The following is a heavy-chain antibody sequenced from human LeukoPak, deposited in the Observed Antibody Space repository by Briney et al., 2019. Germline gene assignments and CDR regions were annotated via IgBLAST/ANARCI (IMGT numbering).Heavy chain of an antibody. CDR3: AREGYYGSGSPPSLYFDY. CDR2: TSSDLNVK. J-gene: IGHJ4*02. V-gene: IGHV3-30-3*01. Sequence: GGSLRLSCAASGFTFRNYVIHWVRQAPGKGLEWVAVTSSDLNVKLYADSMKGRFTISRDNSRSTLYLQMNSLGPEDTAIYYCAREGYYGSGSPPSLYFDYWGQGTLVTVSS. D-gene: IGHD3-10*01. CDR1: GFTFRNYV.